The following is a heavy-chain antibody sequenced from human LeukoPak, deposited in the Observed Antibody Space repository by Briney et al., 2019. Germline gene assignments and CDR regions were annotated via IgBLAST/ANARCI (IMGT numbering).Heavy chain of an antibody. CDR1: GLTVSSNY. V-gene: IGHV3-66*02. D-gene: IGHD4-23*01. J-gene: IGHJ4*02. CDR2: IYSGGST. Sequence: PGGSLRLSCAASGLTVSSNYMSWVRQAPGKGLEWVSVIYSGGSTYYADSVKGRFTISRDNSKNTLYLQMNSLRAEDTAVYYCARGYGGNSVLDYWGQGTLVTVSS. CDR3: ARGYGGNSVLDY.